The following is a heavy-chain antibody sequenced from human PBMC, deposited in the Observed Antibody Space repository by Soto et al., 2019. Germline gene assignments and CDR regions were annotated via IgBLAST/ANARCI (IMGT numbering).Heavy chain of an antibody. J-gene: IGHJ4*02. CDR3: ARVFEDFLSGYYFSYFDY. CDR1: GGSISSGGYY. CDR2: IYYSGST. Sequence: SETLSLTCTVSGGSISSGGYYWSWIRQHPGKGLEWIGYIYYSGSTYYNPSLKSRVTISVDTSKNQSSLKLSSVTAADTAVYYFARVFEDFLSGYYFSYFDYWGQGTLVTVSS. D-gene: IGHD3-3*01. V-gene: IGHV4-31*03.